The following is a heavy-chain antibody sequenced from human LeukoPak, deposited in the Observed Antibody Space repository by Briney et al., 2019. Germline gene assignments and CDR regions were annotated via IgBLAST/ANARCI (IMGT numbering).Heavy chain of an antibody. J-gene: IGHJ4*02. Sequence: SETLSLTCTVSGGSISSSSYFWGWIRQPPGKGLEWIGSIYYSGSTYYNPSLKSRVAISIDTSKNQFSLNLRSMTAADTALYYCARGRGGYDFYAYWGQGLPVTVSS. CDR3: ARGRGGYDFYAY. CDR2: IYYSGST. CDR1: GGSISSSSYF. D-gene: IGHD3-3*01. V-gene: IGHV4-39*07.